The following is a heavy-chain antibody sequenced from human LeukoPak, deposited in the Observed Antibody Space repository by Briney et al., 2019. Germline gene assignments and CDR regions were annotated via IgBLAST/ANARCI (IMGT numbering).Heavy chain of an antibody. J-gene: IGHJ4*02. CDR1: GFTFSSYE. CDR2: ISSSGSTI. D-gene: IGHD5-12*01. CDR3: ARELVATTHFDY. Sequence: GGSLRLSCAASGFTFSSYEMNWVRQAPGKGLEWVSYISSSGSTIYYADSVKGRFTISRDNAKNSLYLQMNSLRAEDTAVYYCARELVATTHFDYWGQGTLVTVSS. V-gene: IGHV3-48*03.